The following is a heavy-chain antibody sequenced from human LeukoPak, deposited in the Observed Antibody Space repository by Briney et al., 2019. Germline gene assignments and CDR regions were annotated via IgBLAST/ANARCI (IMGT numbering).Heavy chain of an antibody. CDR1: GFTFSSCG. D-gene: IGHD3-22*01. CDR3: AKAFSPSNTMIVVVPYFDY. J-gene: IGHJ4*02. V-gene: IGHV3-23*01. CDR2: ISGSGGST. Sequence: GGTLRLSCAASGFTFSSCGMSWVRQAPGKGLEWVSAISGSGGSTYYADSVKGRFTISRDNSKNTLYLQMNSLRAEDTAVYYCAKAFSPSNTMIVVVPYFDYWGQGTLVTVSS.